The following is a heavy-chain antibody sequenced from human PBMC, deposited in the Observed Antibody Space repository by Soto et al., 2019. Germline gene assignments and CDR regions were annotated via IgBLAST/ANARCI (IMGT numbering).Heavy chain of an antibody. J-gene: IGHJ6*02. CDR1: GGSISSSNW. CDR2: IYHSGST. V-gene: IGHV4-4*02. D-gene: IGHD3-10*01. Sequence: SETLSLTCAVSGGSISSSNWWSWVRQPPGKGLEWIGEIYHSGSTNYNPSLKSRVTISVDKSKNQFSLKLSSVTAADTAVYYCARINGSGSYYFHYYYYYGMDVWGQGTTVTVSS. CDR3: ARINGSGSYYFHYYYYYGMDV.